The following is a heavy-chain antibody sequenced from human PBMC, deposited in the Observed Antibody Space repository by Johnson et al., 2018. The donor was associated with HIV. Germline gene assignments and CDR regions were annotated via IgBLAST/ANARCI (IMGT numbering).Heavy chain of an antibody. CDR1: GFTFSSYW. J-gene: IGHJ3*02. V-gene: IGHV3-7*05. CDR2: IKQDGSEK. CDR3: ASDYYYDSRARLGAFDI. D-gene: IGHD3-22*01. Sequence: VQLVESGGGVVQPGRSLRLSCAASGFTFSSYWMSWVRQAPGKGLEWVANIKQDGSEKYYVDSVKGRFTISRDNAKNSLYLQMNSLRAEDTAVYYCASDYYYDSRARLGAFDIWGQGTMVTVSS.